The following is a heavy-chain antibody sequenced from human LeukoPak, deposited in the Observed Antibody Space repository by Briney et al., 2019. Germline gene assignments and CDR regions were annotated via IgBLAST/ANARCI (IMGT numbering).Heavy chain of an antibody. CDR3: ARSFCSNGVCYRGEFDY. J-gene: IGHJ4*02. CDR1: GYTFTGYY. D-gene: IGHD2-8*01. V-gene: IGHV1-2*02. CDR2: INPNSGGT. Sequence: ASVRVSCKASGYTFTGYYMHWVRQAPGQGLEWMGWINPNSGGTNYAQKFQGRVTMTRDTSISTAYMELSRLRSDDTAVYYCARSFCSNGVCYRGEFDYWGQGTLVTVSS.